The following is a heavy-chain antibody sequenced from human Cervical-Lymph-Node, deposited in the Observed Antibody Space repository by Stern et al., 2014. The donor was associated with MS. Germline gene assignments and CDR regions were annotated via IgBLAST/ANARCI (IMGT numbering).Heavy chain of an antibody. Sequence: VQLVQSGAEVKKPGASVKVSCKASGYTFTSYYMHWVRQAPGQGLEWMGIINPSGGSTRHAQKFQGRVTMTRDTSTSTVYMELSSLRSEDTAVYYCAREFSIGYFDHWGQGTLVTVSS. CDR3: AREFSIGYFDH. V-gene: IGHV1-46*01. J-gene: IGHJ4*02. CDR2: INPSGGST. D-gene: IGHD2-15*01. CDR1: GYTFTSYY.